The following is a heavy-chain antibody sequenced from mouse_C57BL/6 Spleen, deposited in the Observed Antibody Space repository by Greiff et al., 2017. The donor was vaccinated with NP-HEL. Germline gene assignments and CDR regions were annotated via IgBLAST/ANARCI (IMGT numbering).Heavy chain of an antibody. CDR3: ARRGIIHFDY. D-gene: IGHD2-4*01. CDR2: IYPGDGDT. V-gene: IGHV1-82*01. CDR1: GYAFSSSW. Sequence: QVQLKESGPELVKPGASVKISCKASGYAFSSSWMNWVKQRPGKGLEWIGRIYPGDGDTNYNGKFKGKATLTADKSSSTAYMQLSSLTSEDSAVYFCARRGIIHFDYWGQGTTLTVSS. J-gene: IGHJ2*01.